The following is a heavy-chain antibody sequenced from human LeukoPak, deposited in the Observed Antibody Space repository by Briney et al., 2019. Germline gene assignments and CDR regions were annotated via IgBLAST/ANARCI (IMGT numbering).Heavy chain of an antibody. D-gene: IGHD3-9*01. CDR1: GYTFTAYY. J-gene: IGHJ5*02. Sequence: ASVKVSCKATGYTFTAYYMHWVRQAPGQGLEWMGLINPSGSSTVYAQKFQGRVTMTRDTSISTAYMELTRLRSDDTAVYYCARERGNYDILTDYYEGNGFDPWGQGTLVTVSS. CDR2: INPSGSST. CDR3: ARERGNYDILTDYYEGNGFDP. V-gene: IGHV1-46*01.